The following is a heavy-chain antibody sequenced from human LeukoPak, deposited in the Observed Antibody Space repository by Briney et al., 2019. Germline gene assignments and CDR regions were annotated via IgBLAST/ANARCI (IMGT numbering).Heavy chain of an antibody. Sequence: ASVKVSCKASGYTFTDYYLHWVRQAPRQGLEWMGWIKPNSGGTNYAHKFQGRVTMTRDTSLNTAYMELNRLISDDTAVYYCAREPVTGTLNFFDPWGQGALVTVTS. D-gene: IGHD6-19*01. CDR2: IKPNSGGT. CDR1: GYTFTDYY. V-gene: IGHV1-2*02. J-gene: IGHJ5*02. CDR3: AREPVTGTLNFFDP.